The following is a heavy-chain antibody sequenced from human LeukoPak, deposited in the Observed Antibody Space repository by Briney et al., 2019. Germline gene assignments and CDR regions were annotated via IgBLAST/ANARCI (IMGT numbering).Heavy chain of an antibody. CDR1: GFTFTSSA. CDR2: ITPFNGNT. D-gene: IGHD6-6*01. CDR3: ARDRQAARPYYFDY. V-gene: IGHV1-45*02. Sequence: GTSVKVSCKASGFTFTSSAMQWVRQAPGQALEWMGWITPFNGNTNYAQKFQDRVTITRDTSTSTVYMELSSLRSEDTAVYYCARDRQAARPYYFDYWGQGTLVTVSS. J-gene: IGHJ4*02.